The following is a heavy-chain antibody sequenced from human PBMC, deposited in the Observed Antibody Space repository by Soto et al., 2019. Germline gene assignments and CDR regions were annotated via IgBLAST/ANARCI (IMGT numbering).Heavy chain of an antibody. J-gene: IGHJ6*02. CDR3: ASLYYDILTGYQSPSDMDV. D-gene: IGHD3-9*01. CDR1: GYTFTSYG. V-gene: IGHV1-18*01. Sequence: GASVKVSCKASGYTFTSYGISWVRQAPGQGLEWMGWISAYNGNTNYAQKLQGRVTMTTDTSTSTAYMELRSLRSDDTAVYYCASLYYDILTGYQSPSDMDVWGQGTTVTVSS. CDR2: ISAYNGNT.